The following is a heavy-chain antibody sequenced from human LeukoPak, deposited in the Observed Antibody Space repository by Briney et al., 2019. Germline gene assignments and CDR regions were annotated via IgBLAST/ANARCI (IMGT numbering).Heavy chain of an antibody. CDR2: IYYDGST. J-gene: IGHJ5*02. Sequence: SETLSLTCTVSGASISSYYWIWIRQPQGKGLEWIGHIYYDGSTNYNPSLKSRVTISVDASKNQFSLNLSSVTAADTAVYYCARGAVAGKMSWFDPWGQGTLATVSS. CDR3: ARGAVAGKMSWFDP. D-gene: IGHD6-19*01. V-gene: IGHV4-59*01. CDR1: GASISSYY.